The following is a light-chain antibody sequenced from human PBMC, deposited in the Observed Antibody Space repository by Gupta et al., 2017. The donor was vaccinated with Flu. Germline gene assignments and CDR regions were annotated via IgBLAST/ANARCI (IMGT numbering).Light chain of an antibody. Sequence: PSSLFASVGDRVTITCRASKSISSYLNWYQQKPGKAPKLLIYAASSLQSGVPTRFSGSGSGTDFTLTISGPQPEDIATYYCQQSDNTPLTFGGGTKVEIK. CDR2: AAS. J-gene: IGKJ4*01. CDR3: QQSDNTPLT. CDR1: KSISSY. V-gene: IGKV1-39*01.